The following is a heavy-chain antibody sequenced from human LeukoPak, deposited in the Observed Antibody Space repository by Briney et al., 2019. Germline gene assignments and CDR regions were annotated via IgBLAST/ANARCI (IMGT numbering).Heavy chain of an antibody. Sequence: GASVKVSCKTSGYTFTSYGFSWVRQAPGQGLEWMGCIITYNGNTYYSQKLQGRVTMTTDPSTSTAYMELRSMRSDDTAVYYCAKTTVTSEEYFYYYMDVWGKGTTVTVSS. CDR2: IITYNGNT. CDR1: GYTFTSYG. J-gene: IGHJ6*03. V-gene: IGHV1-18*01. CDR3: AKTTVTSEEYFYYYMDV. D-gene: IGHD4-17*01.